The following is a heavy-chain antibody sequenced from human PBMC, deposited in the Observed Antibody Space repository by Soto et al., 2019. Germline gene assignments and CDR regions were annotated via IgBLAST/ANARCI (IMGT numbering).Heavy chain of an antibody. D-gene: IGHD3-10*01. CDR3: ANMSFGELWDGMDV. J-gene: IGHJ6*02. CDR2: IIPILDVA. Sequence: QLVQSGAEVKRPGSSVKVSCKASGGDFLSYTISWVRQVPGQGPEWMGTIIPILDVAKNAQKFQGSVAITADKATSTVYMELRSLRSDDTAVYTCANMSFGELWDGMDVWGQGTTITVSS. CDR1: GGDFLSYT. V-gene: IGHV1-69*02.